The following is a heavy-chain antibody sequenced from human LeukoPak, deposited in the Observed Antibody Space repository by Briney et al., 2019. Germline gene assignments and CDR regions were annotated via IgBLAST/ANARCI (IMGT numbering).Heavy chain of an antibody. D-gene: IGHD3-22*01. V-gene: IGHV3-23*01. CDR3: AKDPLSYYDSSGYYDDYYFDY. J-gene: IGHJ4*02. Sequence: PGGSLRLSCAASGFTFSSYEMNWVRQAPGKGLEWVSKSGSGSGGSTYYADSVKGRFTISRDNSKNTLYLQMNSLRAEDTAVYYCAKDPLSYYDSSGYYDDYYFDYWGQGTLVTVSS. CDR1: GFTFSSYE. CDR2: SGSGSGGST.